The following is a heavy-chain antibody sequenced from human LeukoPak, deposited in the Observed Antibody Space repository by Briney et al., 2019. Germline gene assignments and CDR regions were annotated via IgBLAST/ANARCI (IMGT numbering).Heavy chain of an antibody. CDR1: GYSFTDYY. D-gene: IGHD2-21*01. V-gene: IGHV1-2*02. CDR2: INPNSGGT. Sequence: GASVTVSCKTSGYSFTDYYMHWVRQAPGQGLEWMGWINPNSGGTSAAQKFQGRVTMTRDTSITTVYMEVSWLTSDDTAIYYCARADRLHGGPYLIGPCGQGTLVTVSS. CDR3: ARADRLHGGPYLIGP. J-gene: IGHJ5*02.